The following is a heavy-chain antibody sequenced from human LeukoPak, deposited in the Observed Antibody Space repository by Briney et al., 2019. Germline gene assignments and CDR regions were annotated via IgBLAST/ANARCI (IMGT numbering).Heavy chain of an antibody. V-gene: IGHV3-30*04. CDR2: ISYDGSNK. CDR3: AREPTYSGNDY. CDR1: GFTFSSYA. Sequence: GGSLRLSCAASGFTFSSYAMHWVRQAPGKGLEWVAVISYDGSNKYYADSVKGRFTISRDNSKNTLYLQMNSLRAEDTAVYYCAREPTYSGNDYWGQGTLATVSS. D-gene: IGHD5-12*01. J-gene: IGHJ4*02.